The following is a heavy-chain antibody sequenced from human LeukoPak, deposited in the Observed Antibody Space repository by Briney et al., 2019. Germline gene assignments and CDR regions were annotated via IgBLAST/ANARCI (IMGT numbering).Heavy chain of an antibody. CDR2: IWNDGGNK. Sequence: GRSLRLSCAASGFTFSHYGMHWVRQAPGRGLEWVAVIWNDGGNKYYADSVKGRFTISRDNSQNTVDLHMNSLRAEDTAVYYCAKDAQRGFDYSNSLEYWGQGTLVTVSS. CDR3: AKDAQRGFDYSNSLEY. CDR1: GFTFSHYG. D-gene: IGHD4-11*01. V-gene: IGHV3-33*06. J-gene: IGHJ4*02.